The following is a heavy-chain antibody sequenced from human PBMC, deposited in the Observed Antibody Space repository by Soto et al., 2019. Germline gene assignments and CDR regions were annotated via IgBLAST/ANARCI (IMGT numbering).Heavy chain of an antibody. D-gene: IGHD3-10*01. J-gene: IGHJ6*02. CDR3: ARVSGIYYYGMDV. CDR2: INHSGSP. V-gene: IGHV4-34*01. CDR1: GGSFSGYY. Sequence: QVQLQQWGAGLLKPSETLSLTCAVYGGSFSGYYWSWIRQPPGKGLEWIGEINHSGSPNYNPSLKSRVTISVDTSKNQVSLKLSSVTAADTAVYYCARVSGIYYYGMDVWGQGTTVTVSS.